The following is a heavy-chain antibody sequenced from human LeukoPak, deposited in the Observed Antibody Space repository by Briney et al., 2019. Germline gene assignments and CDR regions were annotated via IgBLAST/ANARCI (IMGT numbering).Heavy chain of an antibody. D-gene: IGHD5-18*01. Sequence: SETLSLTCTLSGDSLSSYYWSWIRQPPGKGLEWIGFTYYSGSTNYNPSLKSRGTISVGTSNSQFSLRLRSVTAADTAVYYCARHLRGYSYGPFDSWGQGALVTVSS. J-gene: IGHJ4*02. CDR3: ARHLRGYSYGPFDS. CDR2: TYYSGST. CDR1: GDSLSSYY. V-gene: IGHV4-59*08.